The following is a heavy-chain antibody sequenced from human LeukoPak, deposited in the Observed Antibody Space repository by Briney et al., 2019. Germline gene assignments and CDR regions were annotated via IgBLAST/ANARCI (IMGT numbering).Heavy chain of an antibody. CDR3: ARYYGGYPAGFDY. J-gene: IGHJ4*02. CDR1: GLTFSSYA. D-gene: IGHD3-10*01. Sequence: GGSLRLSCSASGLTFSSYAMHWVRQAPGKGLEYVSVISNNGGSTYYADSVKGRFTISRDNSKNTLYLQMSSLRAEDTAVYYCARYYGGYPAGFDYWGQGILVTVSS. V-gene: IGHV3-64D*09. CDR2: ISNNGGST.